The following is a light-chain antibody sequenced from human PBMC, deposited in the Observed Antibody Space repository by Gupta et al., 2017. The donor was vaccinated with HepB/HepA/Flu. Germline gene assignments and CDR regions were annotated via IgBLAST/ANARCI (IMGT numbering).Light chain of an antibody. CDR2: QDS. CDR3: KAWNSSTSV. J-gene: IGLJ2*01. Sequence: SYELTQPPSVSVSPGQTASITCSGDKLGDKYACWYQQKPGQSLVLVIYQDSKRPSGIPELFYASDSDTTAHTNISGAEAVEEDYYYYKAWNSSTSVFGGGTKLTVL. V-gene: IGLV3-1*01. CDR1: KLGDKY.